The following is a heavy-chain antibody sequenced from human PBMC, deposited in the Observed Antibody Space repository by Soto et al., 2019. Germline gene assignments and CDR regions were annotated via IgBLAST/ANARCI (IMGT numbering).Heavy chain of an antibody. CDR1: GFTFSSYA. V-gene: IGHV3-23*01. J-gene: IGHJ4*02. CDR3: AKCRAGSGSLGGYYFDY. Sequence: GGSLRLSCAASGFTFSSYAMSWVRQAPGKGLEWVSAISGSGGSTYYADSVKGRFTISRDNSKNTLYLQMNSLRAEDTAVYYCAKCRAGSGSLGGYYFDYWGQGTPVTVSS. D-gene: IGHD3-10*01. CDR2: ISGSGGST.